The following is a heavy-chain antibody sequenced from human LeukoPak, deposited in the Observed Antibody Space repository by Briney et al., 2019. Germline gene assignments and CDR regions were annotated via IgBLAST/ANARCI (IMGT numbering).Heavy chain of an antibody. CDR1: SGSFSGYY. CDR2: VFHTGGA. D-gene: IGHD6-13*01. V-gene: IGHV4-59*01. J-gene: IGHJ3*02. CDR3: ARSREQIAAETHDAFDI. Sequence: PSETLSLTCTVSSGSFSGYYWSWIRQSPDKGLEWIGHVFHTGGANYNPFFKGRVTLSADASKNLFSLTLTSVTAADTAVYYCARSREQIAAETHDAFDIWGQGTMVTVSS.